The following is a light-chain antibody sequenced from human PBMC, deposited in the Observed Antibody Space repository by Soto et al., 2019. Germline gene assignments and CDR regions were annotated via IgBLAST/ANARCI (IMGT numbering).Light chain of an antibody. CDR2: EVT. J-gene: IGLJ1*01. V-gene: IGLV2-14*01. CDR3: SSYTPTSTYV. Sequence: QSALTQPASVSGSPGQSITISCTGTSSDVGGYDYVSWYQQHPGKAPKFMIYEVTNRPSGVSHRFSGSKSANTASLTISGLQAEDEADYYCSSYTPTSTYVFGTGTKLTVL. CDR1: SSDVGGYDY.